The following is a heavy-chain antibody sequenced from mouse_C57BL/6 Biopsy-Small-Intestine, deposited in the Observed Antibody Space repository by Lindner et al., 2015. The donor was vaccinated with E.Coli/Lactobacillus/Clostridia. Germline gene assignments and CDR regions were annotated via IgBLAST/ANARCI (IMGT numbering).Heavy chain of an antibody. CDR1: GFTFSDFG. CDR2: ISSGSSFI. Sequence: VQLQESGGGLVKPGGSLKLSCAASGFTFSDFGMHWVRQAPEKGLEWVAYISSGSSFIYYADTVKGRFTISRDNGKKTLFLQMTSLRSEDTAMYYCARRGITTVVGHWYFVFLGHWDHGHRLL. V-gene: IGHV5-17*01. CDR3: ARRGITTVVGHWYFVF. J-gene: IGHJ1*03. D-gene: IGHD1-1*01.